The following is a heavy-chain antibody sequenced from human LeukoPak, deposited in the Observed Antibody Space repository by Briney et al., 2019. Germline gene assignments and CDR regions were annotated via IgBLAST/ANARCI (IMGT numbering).Heavy chain of an antibody. CDR1: GGSISGYS. D-gene: IGHD4-23*01. CDR2: IFTSGST. CDR3: SSSGGHSGESFDY. Sequence: SETLSLTCTVSGGSISGYSWTWIRQPAGKGLEWVGRIFTSGSTNYNPSLKGRVTISVDTSKNQFSLKMTSVTAADTAVYYCSSSGGHSGESFDYWGQGTLVTVSS. V-gene: IGHV4-4*07. J-gene: IGHJ4*02.